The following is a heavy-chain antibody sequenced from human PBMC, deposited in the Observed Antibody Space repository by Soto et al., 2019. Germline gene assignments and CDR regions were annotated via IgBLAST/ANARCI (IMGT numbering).Heavy chain of an antibody. D-gene: IGHD1-20*01. CDR2: IYYSGST. J-gene: IGHJ4*02. CDR1: GGSISSSSYY. CDR3: ARGGHTFNNALS. Sequence: SETLSLTCTVSGGSISSSSYYWGWIRQPPGKGLEWIGSIYYSGSTYYNPSLKSRVTISVDTSKNQFSLKLSSVPAADTAVYYCARGGHTFNNALSWGQGTLVTVAS. V-gene: IGHV4-39*01.